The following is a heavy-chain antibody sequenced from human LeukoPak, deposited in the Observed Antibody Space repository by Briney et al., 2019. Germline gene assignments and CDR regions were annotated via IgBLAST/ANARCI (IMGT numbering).Heavy chain of an antibody. CDR2: INPSGGST. CDR1: GYTFTSYY. D-gene: IGHD3-22*01. CDR3: ARVKPPSRKYYYDSSGFTGWFDP. Sequence: ASVKVSCKASGYTFTSYYMHWVRQAPGQGLEWMGIINPSGGSTSYAQKFQGRVTMTRDTSTSTVYMELSSLRSEDTAVYYCARVKPPSRKYYYDSSGFTGWFDPWGQGILVTVSS. J-gene: IGHJ5*02. V-gene: IGHV1-46*01.